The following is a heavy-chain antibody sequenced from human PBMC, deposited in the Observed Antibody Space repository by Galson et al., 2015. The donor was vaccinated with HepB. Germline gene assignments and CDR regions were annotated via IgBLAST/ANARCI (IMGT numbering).Heavy chain of an antibody. D-gene: IGHD2-2*01. CDR3: ARTCSSTSCYYYGLDV. V-gene: IGHV1-2*02. Sequence: SVKVSCKASGYPFTDYYIHWVRQAPGQGLEWMGWINPNSGATNYAQKFQGRVTMTRDTSISTAYMELSRLRSDGTAVYYCARTCSSTSCYYYGLDVWGQGTTVTVSS. CDR1: GYPFTDYY. J-gene: IGHJ6*02. CDR2: INPNSGAT.